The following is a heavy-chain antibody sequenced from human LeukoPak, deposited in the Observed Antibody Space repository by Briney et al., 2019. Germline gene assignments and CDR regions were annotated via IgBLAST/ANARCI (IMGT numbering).Heavy chain of an antibody. D-gene: IGHD6-13*01. Sequence: SETLSLTCTVSGGSISSGSYYWSWIRQPAGKGLEWIGRIYTSGSTNYNPSLKSRVTISVDTSKNQFSLKLSSVTAADTAVYYCARGVIAAAYNWFDPWGQGTLVTVSS. CDR3: ARGVIAAAYNWFDP. CDR1: GGSISSGSYY. V-gene: IGHV4-61*02. CDR2: IYTSGST. J-gene: IGHJ5*02.